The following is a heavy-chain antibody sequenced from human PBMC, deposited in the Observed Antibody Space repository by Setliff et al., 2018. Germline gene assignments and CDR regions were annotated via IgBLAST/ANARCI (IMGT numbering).Heavy chain of an antibody. J-gene: IGHJ6*03. V-gene: IGHV1-69*06. CDR1: GGIFNSFS. D-gene: IGHD6-6*01. Sequence: SVKVSCKASGGIFNSFSITWVRQAPGQGLEWMGRIIPLFETTNYVEKFQGRVAITADKSTSTAYMELSRLTSEDTAVYYCALEYSNSSPTVYYYMDVWGKGTTVTVSS. CDR2: IIPLFETT. CDR3: ALEYSNSSPTVYYYMDV.